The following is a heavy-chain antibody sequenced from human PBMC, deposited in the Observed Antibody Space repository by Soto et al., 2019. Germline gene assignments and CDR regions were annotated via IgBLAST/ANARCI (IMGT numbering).Heavy chain of an antibody. V-gene: IGHV3-13*01. CDR1: GFTFSSYD. D-gene: IGHD6-19*01. CDR2: IGTAGDT. CDR3: ARCSSGWYGSYAFAI. Sequence: PGGSLRLSCAASGFTFSSYDMHWVRQATGKGLEWVSAIGTAGDTYYPGSVKGRFTISRENAKNSLYLQMNSLRAGDTAVYYCARCSSGWYGSYAFAIPGKGTMVIVS. J-gene: IGHJ3*02.